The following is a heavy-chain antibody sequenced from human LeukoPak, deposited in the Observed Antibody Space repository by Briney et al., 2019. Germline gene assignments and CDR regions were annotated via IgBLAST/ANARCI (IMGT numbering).Heavy chain of an antibody. CDR3: AKEGMYSSSWSPRGHYYYGMDV. J-gene: IGHJ6*02. Sequence: GRSLRLSCAASGFTFSSYDMHWVRQAPGKGLEWVAVISYDGSNKYYADSVKGRFTISRDNSKNTLYLQMNSLRAEDTAVYYCAKEGMYSSSWSPRGHYYYGMDVLGQGTTVTVSS. D-gene: IGHD6-13*01. CDR1: GFTFSSYD. CDR2: ISYDGSNK. V-gene: IGHV3-30*18.